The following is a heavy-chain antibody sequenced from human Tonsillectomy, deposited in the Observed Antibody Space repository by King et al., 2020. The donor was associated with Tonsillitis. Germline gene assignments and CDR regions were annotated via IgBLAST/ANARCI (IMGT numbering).Heavy chain of an antibody. Sequence: VQLVESGGALVQPGGSLRLSCAPSGFTFSSYAMSWVRQVPGKGLEWVSGISGVDGSTYYVDSVKGRFTISRDNSKDTLYLQMDSLRAEDTAVYYCARAGDYGDYDCFDPWGQGTLVTVSS. CDR2: ISGVDGST. CDR1: GFTFSSYA. J-gene: IGHJ5*02. CDR3: ARAGDYGDYDCFDP. V-gene: IGHV3-23*04. D-gene: IGHD4-17*01.